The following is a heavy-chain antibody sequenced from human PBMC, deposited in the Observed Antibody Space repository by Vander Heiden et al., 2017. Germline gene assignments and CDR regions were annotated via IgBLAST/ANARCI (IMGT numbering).Heavy chain of an antibody. CDR2: MNPNGGNT. J-gene: IGHJ4*02. CDR3: ARERYYDSSGLDY. V-gene: IGHV1-8*03. CDR1: GYTFTSYA. Sequence: QVQLVQSGAEVKKPGASVKVSCKASGYTFTSYAINWVRQATGQGLEWMGWMNPNGGNTGYAQKFQGRVTITRNTSISTAYMELSSLRSEDTGVYYCARERYYDSSGLDYWGQGTLVTVSS. D-gene: IGHD3-22*01.